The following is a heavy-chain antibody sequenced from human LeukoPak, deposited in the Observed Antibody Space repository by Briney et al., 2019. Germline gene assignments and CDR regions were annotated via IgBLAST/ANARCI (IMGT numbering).Heavy chain of an antibody. CDR3: AKGRDFMDV. V-gene: IGHV3-30*18. J-gene: IGHJ6*02. CDR1: GFTFSSYG. Sequence: GGSLRLSCAASGFTFSSYGMHWVRQAPGKGLEWVAVISYDGSNKYYADSVKGRFTISRDNSKNTLYLQMNSLRAEDTAVYYCAKGRDFMDVWGQGTTVTASS. CDR2: ISYDGSNK.